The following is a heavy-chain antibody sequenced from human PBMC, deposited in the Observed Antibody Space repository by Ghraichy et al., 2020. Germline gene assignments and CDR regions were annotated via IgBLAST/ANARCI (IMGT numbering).Heavy chain of an antibody. V-gene: IGHV1-46*03. J-gene: IGHJ4*02. CDR3: AREPPLDNWGSRILFDF. Sequence: ASVKVSCKASGYSFTDYYIHWVRQAPGQGLEWMGIVNPSGGSTTYAQKFQGRVTMTRDTSTCTVYMELSSLRSEDTAVYYCAREPPLDNWGSRILFDFWGQGTLVTVSS. CDR1: GYSFTDYY. D-gene: IGHD7-27*01. CDR2: VNPSGGST.